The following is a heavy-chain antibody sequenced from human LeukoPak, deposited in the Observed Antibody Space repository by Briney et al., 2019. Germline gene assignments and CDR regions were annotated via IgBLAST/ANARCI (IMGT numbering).Heavy chain of an antibody. Sequence: PGGSLRLSCAASGLTFSSYAMTWVRQASGKGLEWVSAISGSGGSTYYADSVKGRFTISRDNSKNTLYLQMNSLRAEDTAVYYCARSGRDGYETEVYDYWGQGTLVTVSS. CDR2: ISGSGGST. J-gene: IGHJ4*02. D-gene: IGHD5-24*01. CDR1: GLTFSSYA. V-gene: IGHV3-23*01. CDR3: ARSGRDGYETEVYDY.